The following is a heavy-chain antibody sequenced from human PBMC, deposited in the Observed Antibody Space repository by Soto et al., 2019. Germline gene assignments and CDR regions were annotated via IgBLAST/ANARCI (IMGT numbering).Heavy chain of an antibody. CDR1: GFTFSSYW. CDR2: IKQDGSEK. D-gene: IGHD3-10*01. J-gene: IGHJ4*02. CDR3: ARAGVLWFGESYSDY. V-gene: IGHV3-7*04. Sequence: EVQLVESGGGLVQPGGSLKLSCAASGFTFSSYWMNWVRQAPGKGLEWVANIKQDGSEKYYVDSVKGRFTISRDNAKNALYLQMNRLRVEDTAVYYCARAGVLWFGESYSDYWGQGGLVTVSS.